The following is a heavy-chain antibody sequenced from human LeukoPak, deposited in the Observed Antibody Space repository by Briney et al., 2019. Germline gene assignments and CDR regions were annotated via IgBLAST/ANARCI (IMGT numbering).Heavy chain of an antibody. CDR2: MNPNSGNT. Sequence: ASVKVSCKASGYTFTSYDINWVRQATEQGLEWMGWMNPNSGNTGYAQKFQGRVTMTRNTSISTAYMELSSLRSEDTAVYYCARGGVWGSYRYNWFDPWGQGTLVTVSS. CDR3: ARGGVWGSYRYNWFDP. CDR1: GYTFTSYD. V-gene: IGHV1-8*01. J-gene: IGHJ5*02. D-gene: IGHD3-16*02.